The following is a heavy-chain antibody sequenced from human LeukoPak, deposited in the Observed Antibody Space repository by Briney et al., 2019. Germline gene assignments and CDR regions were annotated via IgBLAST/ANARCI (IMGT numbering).Heavy chain of an antibody. CDR3: AKDSGSFDY. CDR1: GFTFSNYD. D-gene: IGHD1-26*01. Sequence: GGSLRLSCAASGFTFSNYDMAWVRQAPGKGLEWVSAISDSGTNTYYADSVKGRFTVSRDNSKNTLYLQMNSLRAEDTAVYYCAKDSGSFDYWGQGTLVTVSS. J-gene: IGHJ4*02. V-gene: IGHV3-23*01. CDR2: ISDSGTNT.